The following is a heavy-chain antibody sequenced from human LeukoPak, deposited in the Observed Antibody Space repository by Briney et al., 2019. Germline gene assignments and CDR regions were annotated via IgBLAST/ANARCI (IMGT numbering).Heavy chain of an antibody. CDR3: ASYQIAVAGTQRFDY. Sequence: SETLSLTCAVYGGSFSGYYWSRIRQPPGKGLEWIGEINHSGSTNYNPSLKSRVTISVDTSKNQFSLKLSSVTAADTAVYYCASYQIAVAGTQRFDYWGQGTLVTVSS. CDR1: GGSFSGYY. CDR2: INHSGST. J-gene: IGHJ4*02. V-gene: IGHV4-34*01. D-gene: IGHD6-19*01.